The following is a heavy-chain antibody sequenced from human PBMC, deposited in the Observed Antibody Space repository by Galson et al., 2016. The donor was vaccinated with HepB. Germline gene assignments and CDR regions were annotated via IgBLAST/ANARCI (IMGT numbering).Heavy chain of an antibody. V-gene: IGHV1-2*06. J-gene: IGHJ4*02. CDR3: SRGIDS. CDR2: IKSNTGGT. Sequence: SVKVSCKASGYTLTGYSIHWVRQAPGQGLEWMGRIKSNTGGTVYAQKFQGRVTMTRDTSINTAYMELSSLRSDDTAVYYCSRGIDSWGQGTLVSVSS. CDR1: GYTLTGYS. D-gene: IGHD2-2*01.